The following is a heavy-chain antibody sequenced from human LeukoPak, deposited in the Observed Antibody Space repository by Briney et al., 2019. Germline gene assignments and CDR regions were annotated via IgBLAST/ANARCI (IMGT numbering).Heavy chain of an antibody. Sequence: GAAVKVSCKASVYTFTSYGISWVRQAPGQGLEWMGWISAYNGNTNYAQKLQGRVTMTTDTSTSTAYMELRSLRSDDTAVYYCARDARITGTTFYYYYMDVWGKGTTVTVSS. CDR1: VYTFTSYG. J-gene: IGHJ6*03. D-gene: IGHD1-7*01. CDR2: ISAYNGNT. CDR3: ARDARITGTTFYYYYMDV. V-gene: IGHV1-18*01.